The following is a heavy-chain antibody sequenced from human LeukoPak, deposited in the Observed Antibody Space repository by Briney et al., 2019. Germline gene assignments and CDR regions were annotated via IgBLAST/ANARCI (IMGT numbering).Heavy chain of an antibody. V-gene: IGHV1-2*06. D-gene: IGHD6-19*01. Sequence: ASVKVSCKASGYTFTAYYMHWVRQAPGQGLEWMGRINPNSGGTNYAQRFQGRVTMTRDTSISTAYMEMRRLKSDDTAVYYCARLSSGWCDDFDIWGQGTMVTVSS. CDR3: ARLSSGWCDDFDI. CDR2: INPNSGGT. CDR1: GYTFTAYY. J-gene: IGHJ3*02.